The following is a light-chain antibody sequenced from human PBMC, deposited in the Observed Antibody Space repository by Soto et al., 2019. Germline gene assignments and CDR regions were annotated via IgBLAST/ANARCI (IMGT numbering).Light chain of an antibody. CDR3: QKYNSAPET. Sequence: DIRMTQSPSSLSASVGDRVTITCRASQGISNYLAWYQQKPGKVPKLLIYGASTLRSEVPSRFSGSGSGTDFTLTISSLQPEDVATYYCQKYNSAPETFGPGTKVDIK. CDR2: GAS. J-gene: IGKJ3*01. CDR1: QGISNY. V-gene: IGKV1-27*01.